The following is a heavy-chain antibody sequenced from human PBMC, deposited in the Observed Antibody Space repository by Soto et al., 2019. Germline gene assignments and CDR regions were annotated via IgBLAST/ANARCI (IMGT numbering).Heavy chain of an antibody. Sequence: GGSKRLSCGAAGFIGRSNGRSWVRQAPGKGLEWVAVIYSGGSTYYADSVKGRFTISRDNAKNSLYLQMNSLRAEDTAVYYCARGDYYDSSGPFSDAFDIWGQGPMVTVSS. V-gene: IGHV3-66*01. J-gene: IGHJ3*02. CDR3: ARGDYYDSSGPFSDAFDI. CDR2: IYSGGST. CDR1: GFIGRSNG. D-gene: IGHD3-22*01.